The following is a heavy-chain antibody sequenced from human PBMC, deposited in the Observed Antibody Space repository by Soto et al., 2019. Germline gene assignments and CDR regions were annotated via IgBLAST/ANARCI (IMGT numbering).Heavy chain of an antibody. Sequence: ASVKVSCKASGGTFSSYAMSWVGQAPGRGLEWMGGIIPIFGTANYAQKFQGRVTITADESTSTAYMELSSLRSEATAVYYCARAEYCGGDCYSIRFDPWGQATLVTVS. D-gene: IGHD2-21*02. CDR1: GGTFSSYA. CDR3: ARAEYCGGDCYSIRFDP. CDR2: IIPIFGTA. J-gene: IGHJ5*02. V-gene: IGHV1-69*13.